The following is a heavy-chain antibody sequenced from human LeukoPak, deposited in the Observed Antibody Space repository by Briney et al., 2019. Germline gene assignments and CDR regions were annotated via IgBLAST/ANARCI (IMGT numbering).Heavy chain of an antibody. CDR2: IYHSGST. D-gene: IGHD3-22*01. J-gene: IGHJ4*02. V-gene: IGHV4-4*02. CDR3: ARGPDSSGYYYFGY. CDR1: GGSISSSNW. Sequence: SETLSLTCAVSGGSISSSNWWSWVRQPPGKSLEWIGYIYHSGSTHFNPSLKSRVTISVDTSKNQFSLKLSSVTAADTAVYFCARGPDSSGYYYFGYWGQGTLVTVSS.